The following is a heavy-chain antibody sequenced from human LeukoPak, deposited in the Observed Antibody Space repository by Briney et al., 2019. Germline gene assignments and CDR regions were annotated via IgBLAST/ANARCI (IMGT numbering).Heavy chain of an antibody. CDR3: ARVLSKTTVTTGIDY. Sequence: GASVKVSCKASGGTFSSYAISWVRQAPGQGLEWMGRIIPILGIANYAQKFQGRVTITADKSTSTTYMELSSLRSEDTAVYYCARVLSKTTVTTGIDYWGQGTLVTVSS. J-gene: IGHJ4*02. D-gene: IGHD4-11*01. CDR1: GGTFSSYA. V-gene: IGHV1-69*04. CDR2: IIPILGIA.